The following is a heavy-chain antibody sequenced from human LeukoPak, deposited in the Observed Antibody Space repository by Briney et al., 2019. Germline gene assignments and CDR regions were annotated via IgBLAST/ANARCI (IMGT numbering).Heavy chain of an antibody. V-gene: IGHV4-59*01. Sequence: SETLSLTCTVSGGSISSYYWSWIRQPPGKGLEWVGYIYYSGSTNYNPSLKSRVTISVDTSKNQFSLKLSSVTAADTAVYYCARVPRSYYYYYYMDVWGKGTTVTVSS. CDR3: ARVPRSYYYYYYMDV. CDR1: GGSISSYY. CDR2: IYYSGST. J-gene: IGHJ6*03.